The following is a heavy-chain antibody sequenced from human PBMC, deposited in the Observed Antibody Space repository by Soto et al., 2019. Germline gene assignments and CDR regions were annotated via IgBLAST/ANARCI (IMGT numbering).Heavy chain of an antibody. J-gene: IGHJ5*02. CDR2: IKEDGSVK. V-gene: IGHV3-7*01. Sequence: PGGSLRLSCEASGFKFSDYWMTWVRQAPGKGLEWVAHIKEDGSVKRYVESVRGRFTISGDNTKKSLYLQMNSLRADDTAIYYCARDSPGGSYPSWGQGTLVTVSS. CDR1: GFKFSDYW. CDR3: ARDSPGGSYPS. D-gene: IGHD1-26*01.